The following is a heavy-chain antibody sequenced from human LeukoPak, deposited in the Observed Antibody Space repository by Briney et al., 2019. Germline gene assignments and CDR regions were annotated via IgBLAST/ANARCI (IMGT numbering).Heavy chain of an antibody. CDR2: IYTSGNT. V-gene: IGHV4-4*09. J-gene: IGHJ4*02. Sequence: SETLSLTCTVSGGSISSYYWSWIRQPPGKGLEWIGYIYTSGNTNYNPSLKSRVTISLDTSKNHFSLKLSSVSVADTAVYYCAKPSSGSYSPFDYWGQGTLVTVSS. CDR1: GGSISSYY. CDR3: AKPSSGSYSPFDY. D-gene: IGHD1-26*01.